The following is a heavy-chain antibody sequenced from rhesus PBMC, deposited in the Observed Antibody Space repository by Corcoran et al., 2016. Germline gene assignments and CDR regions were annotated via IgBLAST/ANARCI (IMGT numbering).Heavy chain of an antibody. CDR1: GGSITSGYYY. V-gene: IGHV4-122*02. J-gene: IGHJ2*01. CDR3: AREIGSSYKNWYFDL. Sequence: QVQLQESGPGLVKPSETLSLTCAVSGGSITSGYYYWSWIRQPPGKGLEWIGYITYSGSTSYNPSHQSRVTISRDTSKNQFSLKLSSVTAADTAVYYCAREIGSSYKNWYFDLWGPGTPITISS. CDR2: ITYSGST. D-gene: IGHD4-29*01.